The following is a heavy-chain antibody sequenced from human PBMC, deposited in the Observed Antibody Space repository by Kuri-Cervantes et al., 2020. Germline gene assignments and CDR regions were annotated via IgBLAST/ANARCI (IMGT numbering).Heavy chain of an antibody. CDR1: GFTFSSYD. CDR2: ISGSGGST. J-gene: IGHJ4*02. D-gene: IGHD5-12*01. Sequence: GGSLRLSCAASGFTFSSYDMHWVRQATGKGLEWVSAISGSGGSTYYADSVKGRFTISRDNSKNTLYLQMNSLRAEDTAVYYCAKEDIVATIWYFDYWGQGTLVTVSS. V-gene: IGHV3-23*01. CDR3: AKEDIVATIWYFDY.